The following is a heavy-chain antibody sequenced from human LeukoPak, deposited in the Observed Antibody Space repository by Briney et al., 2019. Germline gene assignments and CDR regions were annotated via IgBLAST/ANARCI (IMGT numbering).Heavy chain of an antibody. Sequence: SQTLSLTCAISGDSVSSNSAAWNWIRQSPSRGLEWLGRTYYRSKWYNDYAVSVKSRITINPDTSKNQFSLKLSSVTAADTAVYYCARFGDYNPPSQYNWFDPWGQGTLVTVSS. CDR2: TYYRSKWYN. CDR3: ARFGDYNPPSQYNWFDP. CDR1: GDSVSSNSAA. J-gene: IGHJ5*02. D-gene: IGHD4-17*01. V-gene: IGHV6-1*01.